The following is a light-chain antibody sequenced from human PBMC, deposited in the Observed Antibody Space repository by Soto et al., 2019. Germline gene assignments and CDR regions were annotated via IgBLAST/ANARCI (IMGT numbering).Light chain of an antibody. Sequence: QSVLTQPPSVSGAPGQRVTISCTGSSSNIGAGYDVHWYQQLPGTAPKVIIHGNNNRPSGVPDRISGSKFGTSASLDISGLQGEDEADYYCPSYDSSLSGPYVVFGGGTQLTVL. J-gene: IGLJ2*01. CDR1: SSNIGAGYD. CDR2: GNN. CDR3: PSYDSSLSGPYVV. V-gene: IGLV1-40*01.